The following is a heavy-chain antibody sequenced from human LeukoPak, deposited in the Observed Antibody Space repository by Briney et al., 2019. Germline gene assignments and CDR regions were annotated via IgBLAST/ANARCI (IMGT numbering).Heavy chain of an antibody. CDR1: GGSISSGGYY. CDR3: ARATLVVANDAFDI. Sequence: KPSETLSLTCTVSGGSISSGGYYWSWIRQHPGKGLEWIGYIYYSGSTYYNPSLKSRVTISVDTSKNQFSLKLSSVTAADTAVYYCARATLVVANDAFDIWGQGTVVTVSS. J-gene: IGHJ3*02. CDR2: IYYSGST. V-gene: IGHV4-31*03. D-gene: IGHD2-2*01.